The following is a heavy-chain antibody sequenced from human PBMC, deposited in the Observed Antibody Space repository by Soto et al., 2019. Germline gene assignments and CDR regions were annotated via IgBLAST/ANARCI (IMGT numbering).Heavy chain of an antibody. D-gene: IGHD4-17*01. Sequence: QAGGSLRLSCAAAGFTFSSYAMHWVRQAPGKGLEWVAVISYDGSNKYYADSVKGRLTISRDNSKNTLYLQMNSLRAEDTAVYYCARAESDYGDYVGYFDYWGQGTLVTASS. CDR1: GFTFSSYA. V-gene: IGHV3-30-3*01. CDR2: ISYDGSNK. CDR3: ARAESDYGDYVGYFDY. J-gene: IGHJ4*02.